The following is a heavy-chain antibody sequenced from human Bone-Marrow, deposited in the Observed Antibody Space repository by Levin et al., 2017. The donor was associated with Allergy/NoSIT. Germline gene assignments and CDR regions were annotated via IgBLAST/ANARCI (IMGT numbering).Heavy chain of an antibody. V-gene: IGHV1-2*02. CDR2: MNPTTGGT. D-gene: IGHD2-21*01. CDR3: VRLRSYYFDS. J-gene: IGHJ4*02. CDR1: GYVFSSFY. Sequence: ASVKVSCKPSGYVFSSFYLAWVRQAPGQGLEWVGWMNPTTGGTKYAQKFQGRVSLTRDTSISTAYMELSGLTSDDTAFYFCVRLRSYYFDSWGPGTLVTVSS.